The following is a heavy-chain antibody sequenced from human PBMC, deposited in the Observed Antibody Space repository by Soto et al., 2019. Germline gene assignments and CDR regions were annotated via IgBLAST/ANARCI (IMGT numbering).Heavy chain of an antibody. CDR2: ISYDGSNK. Sequence: GGSLRLSCAASGFTFSSYAMHWVRQAPGKGLEWVAVISYDGSNKYYADSVKGRFTISRDNSKNTLYLQMNSLRAEDTAVYYCARSFEGTGDRLDYWGQGTLVTVSS. J-gene: IGHJ4*02. CDR3: ARSFEGTGDRLDY. CDR1: GFTFSSYA. V-gene: IGHV3-30*04. D-gene: IGHD7-27*01.